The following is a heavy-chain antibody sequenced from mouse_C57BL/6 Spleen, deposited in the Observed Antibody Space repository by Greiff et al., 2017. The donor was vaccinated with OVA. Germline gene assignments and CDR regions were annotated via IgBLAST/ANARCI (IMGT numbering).Heavy chain of an antibody. CDR2: ISYDGSN. V-gene: IGHV3-6*01. J-gene: IGHJ3*01. CDR1: GYSITSGYY. Sequence: DVQLQESGPGLVKPSQSLSLTCSVTGYSITSGYYWNWIRQFPGNKLEWMGYISYDGSNNYNPSLKNRISITRDTSKNQFFLKLNSVTTEDTATYYCARMIYYGYDGFAYWGQGTLVTVSA. CDR3: ARMIYYGYDGFAY. D-gene: IGHD2-2*01.